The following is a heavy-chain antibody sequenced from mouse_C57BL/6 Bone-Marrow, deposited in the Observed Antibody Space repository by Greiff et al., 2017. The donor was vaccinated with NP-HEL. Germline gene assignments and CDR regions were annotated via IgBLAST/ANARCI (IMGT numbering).Heavy chain of an antibody. CDR1: GFTFSSYT. V-gene: IGHV5-9*01. D-gene: IGHD2-5*01. CDR2: ISGGGGNT. CDR3: AREGAYYSSYVDYAMDY. J-gene: IGHJ4*01. Sequence: EVMLVESGGGLVKPGGSLKLSCAASGFTFSSYTMSWVRQTPEKRLEWVATISGGGGNTYYPDSVKGRFTISRDNAKNTLYLQMSSLRSEDTALYYCAREGAYYSSYVDYAMDYWGQGTSVTVSS.